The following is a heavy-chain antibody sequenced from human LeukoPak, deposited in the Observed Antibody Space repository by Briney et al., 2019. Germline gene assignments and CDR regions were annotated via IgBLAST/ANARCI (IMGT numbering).Heavy chain of an antibody. V-gene: IGHV4-59*08. CDR2: IYYSGST. D-gene: IGHD4-23*01. Sequence: RPSETLSLTCTVSGGSISSYYWSWIRQPPGKGLEWIGYIYYSGSTNYNPSLKSRVTISVDTSKNQFSLNLSSVTAADTAVYYCARHSQGYGGNFLSIDWGQGTLVTVSS. CDR1: GGSISSYY. J-gene: IGHJ4*02. CDR3: ARHSQGYGGNFLSID.